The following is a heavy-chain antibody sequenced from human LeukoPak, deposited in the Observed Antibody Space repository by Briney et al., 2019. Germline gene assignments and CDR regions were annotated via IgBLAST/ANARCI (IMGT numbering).Heavy chain of an antibody. CDR2: IESDGTST. D-gene: IGHD6-6*01. CDR3: ARAEYSSSSGGMDV. J-gene: IGHJ6*02. Sequence: GGSLRLSCAASGFTFTTSWMHWFRHTPGKGLVWVSRIESDGTSTTYADSVKGRFTISRDNAKNTLYLQMNSLRAEDTAVYYCARAEYSSSSGGMDVWGQGTTVTVSS. CDR1: GFTFTTSW. V-gene: IGHV3-74*01.